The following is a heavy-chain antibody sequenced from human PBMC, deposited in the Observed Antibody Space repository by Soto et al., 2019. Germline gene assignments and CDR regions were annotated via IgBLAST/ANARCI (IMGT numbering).Heavy chain of an antibody. J-gene: IGHJ4*02. V-gene: IGHV4-34*01. CDR3: ARGPRGRFGERTYFDY. CDR2: INHSGST. CDR1: GGSFSGYY. Sequence: ASETLSLTCAVYGGSFSGYYWSWIRQPPGKGLEWIGEINHSGSTNYNPSLKSRVTISVDTSKNQFSLELSSVTAADTAVYYCARGPRGRFGERTYFDYWGQGTLVTVSS. D-gene: IGHD3-10*01.